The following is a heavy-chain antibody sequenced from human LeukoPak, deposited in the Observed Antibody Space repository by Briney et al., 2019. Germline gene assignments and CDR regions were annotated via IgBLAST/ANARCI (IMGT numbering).Heavy chain of an antibody. J-gene: IGHJ3*02. CDR3: VKKRQCRGTTCFNTNAFFI. Sequence: GGSLRLSCAASGFTLSIYGIHWVRQAPGKGLEWVAFIENDASEKKYVDSVKGRFTISRDNSKNTLYLQMNSLTVEDTAVYYCVKKRQCRGTTCFNTNAFFIWGQGTLVTVSS. D-gene: IGHD2-2*01. CDR1: GFTLSIYG. V-gene: IGHV3-30*02. CDR2: IENDASEK.